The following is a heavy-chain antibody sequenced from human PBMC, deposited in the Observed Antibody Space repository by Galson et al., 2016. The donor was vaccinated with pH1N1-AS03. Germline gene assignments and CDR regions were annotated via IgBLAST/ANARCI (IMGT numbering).Heavy chain of an antibody. J-gene: IGHJ5*02. Sequence: SLRLSCATSGFTFSSYAMFWVRQAPGKGLEWVSSISGSGISTYYADSVKGRFTTSRDNSRNTVYLQMNSLRVEDTATYYCAKDQSHIIPLSGALSWGQGTLVTVSS. CDR1: GFTFSSYA. CDR3: AKDQSHIIPLSGALS. CDR2: ISGSGIST. V-gene: IGHV3-23*01. D-gene: IGHD3-3*01.